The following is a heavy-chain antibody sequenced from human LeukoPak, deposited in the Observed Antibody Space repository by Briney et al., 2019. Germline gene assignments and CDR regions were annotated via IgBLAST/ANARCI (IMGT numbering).Heavy chain of an antibody. D-gene: IGHD3-16*01. CDR3: TRGAGWLIDY. CDR2: IYYSGST. J-gene: IGHJ4*02. CDR1: GGSISSYY. Sequence: SETLFLTCTVSGGSISSYYWSWIRQPPGKGLEWIGYIYYSGSTNYNPSLKGRVTISVDTSKNQFSLKLSSVTAADTAVYYCTRGAGWLIDYWGQGILVTVSS. V-gene: IGHV4-59*01.